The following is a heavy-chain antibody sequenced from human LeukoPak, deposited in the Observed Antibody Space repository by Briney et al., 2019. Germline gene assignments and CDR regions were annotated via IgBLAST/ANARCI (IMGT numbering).Heavy chain of an antibody. J-gene: IGHJ4*02. V-gene: IGHV4-39*01. Sequence: SETLSLTCTVSGGSISSSSYYWGWLRQPPGKGLEWIGSMYYSGSTYYNPSLKSRVTISVDTSKNQFSLKLSSVTAADTAVYYCARRVPYFDYWGQGTLVTVSS. CDR2: MYYSGST. CDR3: ARRVPYFDY. D-gene: IGHD4/OR15-4a*01. CDR1: GGSISSSSYY.